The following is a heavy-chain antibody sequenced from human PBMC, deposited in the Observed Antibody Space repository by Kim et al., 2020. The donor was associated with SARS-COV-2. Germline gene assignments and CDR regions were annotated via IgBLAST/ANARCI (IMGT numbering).Heavy chain of an antibody. V-gene: IGHV4-39*01. CDR1: GGSISSDIYY. CDR3: ARHHPVGTGTTSLPPPFEY. D-gene: IGHD1-7*01. J-gene: IGHJ4*02. Sequence: SETLSLTCTVSGGSISSDIYYWGWIRQPPGKGLEWIGTIYSSGSTYYNPSLKSRVIISVDTSKNQFSLKLSSVTAADTAVYYCARHHPVGTGTTSLPPPFEYWGQGTLVTVSS. CDR2: IYSSGST.